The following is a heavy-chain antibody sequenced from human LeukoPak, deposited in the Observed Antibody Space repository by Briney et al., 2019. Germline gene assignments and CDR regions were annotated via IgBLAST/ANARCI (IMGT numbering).Heavy chain of an antibody. CDR3: AKESSSYRFEY. V-gene: IGHV3-30*02. CDR1: GFTFSSYG. CDR2: IRYDGTNK. Sequence: GGSLRLSCAASGFTFSSYGMHWVRQAPGKGLEWVAFIRYDGTNKYFGDSVKGRFTSSRCNSKNTLYLQMTSLRADDTAVYYCAKESSSYRFEYWGQGTLVTVSS. D-gene: IGHD6-6*01. J-gene: IGHJ4*02.